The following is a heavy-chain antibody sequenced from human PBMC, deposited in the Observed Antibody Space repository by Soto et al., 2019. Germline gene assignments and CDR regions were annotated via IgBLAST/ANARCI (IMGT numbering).Heavy chain of an antibody. CDR3: AKFCNIVVVPVIYSY. Sequence: GGALRHCYAASGGMLRRYAKIVCRQAPGKGLEWVSAISGSGGSTYYADSVKGRFTISRDNSKNTLYLQMNSLRAEDTAVYYCAKFCNIVVVPVIYSYCGQGTLV. CDR1: GGMLRRYA. V-gene: IGHV3-23*01. CDR2: ISGSGGST. D-gene: IGHD2-2*01. J-gene: IGHJ1*01.